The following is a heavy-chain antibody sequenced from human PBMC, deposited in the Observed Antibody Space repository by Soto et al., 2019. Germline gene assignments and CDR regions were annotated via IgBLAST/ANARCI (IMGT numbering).Heavy chain of an antibody. Sequence: QVQLVQSGAEVKKPGASVKVSCNASGYTFTSYGISWVRQAPGQGLEWMGWISTYKGDTHYAQKLQARVTLTPDTSTSTAYMELRSLRSDDTAVYYCARANGDYYFDYWGQGTLVTVST. J-gene: IGHJ4*02. D-gene: IGHD4-17*01. CDR3: ARANGDYYFDY. CDR1: GYTFTSYG. V-gene: IGHV1-18*01. CDR2: ISTYKGDT.